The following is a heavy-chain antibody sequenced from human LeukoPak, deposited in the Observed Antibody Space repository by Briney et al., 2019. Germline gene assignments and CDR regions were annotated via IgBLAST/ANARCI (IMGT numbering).Heavy chain of an antibody. Sequence: SGGSLRLXCAASGFTFRSYSMNWVRQAPGKGLEGVASISSSSRDIYYAASVKGRFTISRDNAKNSLYLQMNSLRAEDTAVYYCARGEGYCSSTSCYTTDDAFDIWGQGTMVTVSS. V-gene: IGHV3-21*01. CDR2: ISSSSRDI. J-gene: IGHJ3*02. CDR3: ARGEGYCSSTSCYTTDDAFDI. D-gene: IGHD2-2*02. CDR1: GFTFRSYS.